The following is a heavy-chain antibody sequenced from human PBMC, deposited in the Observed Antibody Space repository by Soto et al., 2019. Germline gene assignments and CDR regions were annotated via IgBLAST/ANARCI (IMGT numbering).Heavy chain of an antibody. D-gene: IGHD3-22*01. J-gene: IGHJ4*02. V-gene: IGHV3-15*07. CDR2: IKSKNDGGTT. Sequence: EVQLVVSGGGLVKPGGSLRLSCAVSGFNVNNAWMNWVRQAPGKGLEWVGRIKSKNDGGTTDYAAPVKGRFTISRDDSKNTVYLQMDSLISEDTAVYYCRSGYDYWGQGTLVTVSS. CDR3: RSGYDY. CDR1: GFNVNNAW.